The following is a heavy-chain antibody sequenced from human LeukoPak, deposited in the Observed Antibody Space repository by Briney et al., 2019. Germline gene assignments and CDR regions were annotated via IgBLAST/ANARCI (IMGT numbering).Heavy chain of an antibody. CDR2: IIPIFGTA. V-gene: IGHV1-69*05. J-gene: IGHJ1*01. Sequence: SVKVSCKASGGTFSSYAISWVRQAPGQGLEWMGRIIPIFGTANYAQKFQGRVTITTDESTSTAYMELSSLRSEDTAVYYCARVPYYYDSSGYLEHWGQGTLVTVSS. CDR1: GGTFSSYA. CDR3: ARVPYYYDSSGYLEH. D-gene: IGHD3-22*01.